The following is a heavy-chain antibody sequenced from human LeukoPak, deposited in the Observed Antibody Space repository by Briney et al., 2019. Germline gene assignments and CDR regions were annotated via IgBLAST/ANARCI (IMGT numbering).Heavy chain of an antibody. D-gene: IGHD5-24*01. J-gene: IGHJ6*03. CDR3: ASLMAPPHYYMDV. CDR1: GFTFNTYG. Sequence: GGSLRLSCAASGFTFNTYGMSWVRQAPGKGLEWVSGINWSGGSTNYADSVKGRFTISRDNAKNSLYLQMNRLRAEATALNYGASLMAPPHYYMDVWGTGATVTVSS. CDR2: INWSGGST. V-gene: IGHV3-20*04.